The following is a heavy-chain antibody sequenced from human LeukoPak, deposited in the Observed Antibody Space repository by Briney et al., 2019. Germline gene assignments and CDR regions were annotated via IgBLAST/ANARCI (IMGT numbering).Heavy chain of an antibody. J-gene: IGHJ4*02. Sequence: ASVKVSCKASGYTFTSYDINWVRQATGQGLEWMGWMNPNSGNTGYAQKFQGRVTMTRNTSISTAYMELSSLRSEDTAVYYCARDHGAARRSILSAYFDYWGQGTLVTVSS. CDR2: MNPNSGNT. V-gene: IGHV1-8*01. CDR1: GYTFTSYD. D-gene: IGHD6-6*01. CDR3: ARDHGAARRSILSAYFDY.